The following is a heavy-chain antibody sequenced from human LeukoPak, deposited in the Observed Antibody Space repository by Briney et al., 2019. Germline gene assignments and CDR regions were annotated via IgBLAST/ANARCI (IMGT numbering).Heavy chain of an antibody. CDR1: GYTFTSYY. CDR2: INPSGGST. Sequence: ASVKVSCKASGYTFTSYYVHWVRQAPGQGLEWMGIINPSGGSTSYAQKFQGRVTMTRDTSTSTVYMELSSLRSEDTAVYYCARSRGTYASTGYWGQGTLVTVSS. CDR3: ARSRGTYASTGY. J-gene: IGHJ4*02. V-gene: IGHV1-46*01. D-gene: IGHD5/OR15-5a*01.